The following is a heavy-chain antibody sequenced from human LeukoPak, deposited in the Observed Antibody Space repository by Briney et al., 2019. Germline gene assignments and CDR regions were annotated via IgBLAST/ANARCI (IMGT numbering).Heavy chain of an antibody. CDR2: ISSSSSYI. Sequence: GGSLRLSCAASGFTFSSYSMNWVRQAPGKGLEWVSSISSSSSYIYYADSVKGRFTISRDNAKNSLYLQMNSLRAEDTAVYYCARDLSGSYSIYYYYYGMDVWGQGTTVTVSS. D-gene: IGHD1-26*01. CDR1: GFTFSSYS. J-gene: IGHJ6*02. V-gene: IGHV3-21*01. CDR3: ARDLSGSYSIYYYYYGMDV.